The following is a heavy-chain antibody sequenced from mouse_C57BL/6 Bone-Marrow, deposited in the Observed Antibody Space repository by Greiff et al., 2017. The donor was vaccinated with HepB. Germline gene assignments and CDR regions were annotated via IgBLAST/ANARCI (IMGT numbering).Heavy chain of an antibody. V-gene: IGHV5-4*01. Sequence: EVNLVESGGGLVRPGGSLKLSCAASGFTFSSYAMPWVRQTPEKGLEWVATISDGGSYTYYPDNVKGRFTIYRDNAKNNLYLRMSHLKSEDTAMYYCARDGTVITTVVESSFMDDWGKGTSVTVSS. CDR2: ISDGGSYT. D-gene: IGHD1-1*01. J-gene: IGHJ4*01. CDR3: ARDGTVITTVVESSFMDD. CDR1: GFTFSSYA.